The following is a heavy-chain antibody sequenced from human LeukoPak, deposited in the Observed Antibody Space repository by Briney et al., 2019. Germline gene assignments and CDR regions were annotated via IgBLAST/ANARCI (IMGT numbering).Heavy chain of an antibody. J-gene: IGHJ4*02. V-gene: IGHV4-39*01. CDR1: GGSISSSSYY. D-gene: IGHD3-10*01. CDR3: ASGSRMLANFDY. CDR2: IYYSGST. Sequence: SETLSLTCTVSGGSISSSSYYWGWIRQPPGKGLEWIGSIYYSGSTYYNPSLKSRVTISVDTSKNQFSLKLSSVTAADTAVYYCASGSRMLANFDYWGQGTLVTVSS.